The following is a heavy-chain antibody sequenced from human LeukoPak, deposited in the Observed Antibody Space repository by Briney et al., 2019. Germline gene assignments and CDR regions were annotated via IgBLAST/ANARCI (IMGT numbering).Heavy chain of an antibody. V-gene: IGHV4-4*09. D-gene: IGHD3-10*01. Sequence: PSKTLSLTCTVSGGSISSYYWSWIRQPPGKGLEWIGYIYTSGSTNYNPSLKSRVTISVDTSKNQLSLKLSSVTAADTAVYYCARHGSYGSFDYWGQGTLVTVSS. CDR1: GGSISSYY. CDR3: ARHGSYGSFDY. CDR2: IYTSGST. J-gene: IGHJ4*02.